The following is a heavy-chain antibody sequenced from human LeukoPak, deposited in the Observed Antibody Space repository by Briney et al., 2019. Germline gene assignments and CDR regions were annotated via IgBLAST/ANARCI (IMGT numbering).Heavy chain of an antibody. CDR1: GFTFSDYY. D-gene: IGHD3-3*01. CDR2: ISFSGSTI. V-gene: IGHV3-11*01. J-gene: IGHJ3*02. Sequence: PGGSLRLSCATSGFTFSDYYMGWIRQAPGKGLEGVSYISFSGSTIYYADSVKGRFTISRDDAKNSLYLQMNSLRAEDTAVYYCARDSNYDFWSGYPRALDAFDIWGQGTMVTVSS. CDR3: ARDSNYDFWSGYPRALDAFDI.